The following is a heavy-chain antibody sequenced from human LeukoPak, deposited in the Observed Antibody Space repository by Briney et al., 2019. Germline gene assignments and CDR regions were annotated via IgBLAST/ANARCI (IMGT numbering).Heavy chain of an antibody. D-gene: IGHD2-15*01. CDR2: ISYDRSKT. CDR3: ARDLQVAGLAGVGY. V-gene: IGHV3-30*04. J-gene: IGHJ4*02. CDR1: GFNFSTYA. Sequence: PGGSLRLSFAASGFNFSTYAMHWVRQAPGKGLEWVGIISYDRSKTYYADPVKGRFTISRDNAKNKLYLQVNSLRTEDTAVYYCARDLQVAGLAGVGYWGQGTLVTVSS.